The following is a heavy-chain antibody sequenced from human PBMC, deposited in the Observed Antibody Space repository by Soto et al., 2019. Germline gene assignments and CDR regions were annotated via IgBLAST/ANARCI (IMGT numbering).Heavy chain of an antibody. Sequence: SETLSLTCAVYGGSFSGYYWSWIRQPPGKGLEWIGEINHSGSTNYNPSLKSRVTISVDTSKNQFSLQLSSVTAADTAVYYCARGLCPDYWGQGTLVTVSS. CDR2: INHSGST. CDR1: GGSFSGYY. V-gene: IGHV4-34*01. CDR3: ARGLCPDY. J-gene: IGHJ4*02.